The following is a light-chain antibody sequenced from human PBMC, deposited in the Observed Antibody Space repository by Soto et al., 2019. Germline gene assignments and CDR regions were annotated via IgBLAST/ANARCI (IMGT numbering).Light chain of an antibody. Sequence: EIVLTQSPGTLSLSPGERATLSCRASQSVSSSYLAWYQQKPGQAPRLRIYGASSSATGIPDRFSGSGSGTAFTLTISRLEPEDIALYYCQQYGSSPRTFGQGTKVEIK. CDR1: QSVSSSY. J-gene: IGKJ1*01. V-gene: IGKV3-20*01. CDR3: QQYGSSPRT. CDR2: GAS.